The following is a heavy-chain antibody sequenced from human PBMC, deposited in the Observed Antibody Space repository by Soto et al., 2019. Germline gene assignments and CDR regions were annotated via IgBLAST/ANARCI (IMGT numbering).Heavy chain of an antibody. V-gene: IGHV4-30-4*01. CDR2: IYDSGST. Sequence: QLQLRESGPGLVKPSETLSLTCTVSGGSISGGVGGLYYWSWIRQPPGKGLEWIGYIYDSGSTYYSPSLKSRVNISVDTSENQFSLRLSSVTAADTAVYYCAREVIPLTTDWYFDLWGRGTLVTVSS. CDR3: AREVIPLTTDWYFDL. J-gene: IGHJ2*01. D-gene: IGHD4-17*01. CDR1: GGSISGGVGGLYY.